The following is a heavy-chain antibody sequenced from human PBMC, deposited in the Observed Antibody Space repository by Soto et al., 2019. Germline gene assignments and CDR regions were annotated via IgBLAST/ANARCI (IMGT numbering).Heavy chain of an antibody. D-gene: IGHD3-9*01. J-gene: IGHJ6*02. Sequence: ASVKVSCKASGYTFTSYGISWVRQAPGQGLEWMGWISAYNGNTNYAQKLQGRVTMTTDTSTSTAYMELRSLRSDDTAVYYCARDNFGLYYDILTGYYRPPCYYYGMDVWGQGTTVTVSS. CDR3: ARDNFGLYYDILTGYYRPPCYYYGMDV. CDR1: GYTFTSYG. CDR2: ISAYNGNT. V-gene: IGHV1-18*01.